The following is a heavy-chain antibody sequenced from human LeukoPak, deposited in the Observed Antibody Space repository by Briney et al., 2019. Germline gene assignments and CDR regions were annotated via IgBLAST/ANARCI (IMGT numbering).Heavy chain of an antibody. CDR3: AKGGVIQLWLLDY. Sequence: GGSLRLSCAASGFTFSSYWMSWVRQAPGKGLDWVSSISSSSSYIYYADSVKGRFTISRDNSKNTLYLQMNSLRTEDTAVYYCAKGGVIQLWLLDYWGQGTLVTVSS. CDR2: ISSSSSYI. CDR1: GFTFSSYW. J-gene: IGHJ4*02. V-gene: IGHV3-21*01. D-gene: IGHD5-18*01.